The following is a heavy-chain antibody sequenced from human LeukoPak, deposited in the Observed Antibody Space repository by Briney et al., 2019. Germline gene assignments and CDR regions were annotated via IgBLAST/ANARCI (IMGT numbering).Heavy chain of an antibody. V-gene: IGHV4-59*01. D-gene: IGHD2-15*01. CDR2: IYYTGST. Sequence: SETLSLTCTVSGGSISTCYWNWIRQPPGEGLEWIGYIYYTGSTKSNPSLKSRVTISLDTSKNQFSLNLSSVTAADTAVYYCARRVVVVTANDKSDAFDMWGQGTVVTVSS. CDR1: GGSISTCY. CDR3: ARRVVVVTANDKSDAFDM. J-gene: IGHJ3*02.